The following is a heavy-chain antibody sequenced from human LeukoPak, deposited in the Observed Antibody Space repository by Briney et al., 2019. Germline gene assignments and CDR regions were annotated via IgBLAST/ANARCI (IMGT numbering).Heavy chain of an antibody. Sequence: PSETLSLTCTVSGGSISSYYWSWIRQPPGKGLEWIGYIYYSGSTNYNPSPKSRVTISVDTSKNQFSLKLSSVTAADTAVYYCARERSFGVVIISDDAFDIWGQGTMVTVSS. CDR1: GGSISSYY. V-gene: IGHV4-59*01. J-gene: IGHJ3*02. CDR2: IYYSGST. CDR3: ARERSFGVVIISDDAFDI. D-gene: IGHD3-3*01.